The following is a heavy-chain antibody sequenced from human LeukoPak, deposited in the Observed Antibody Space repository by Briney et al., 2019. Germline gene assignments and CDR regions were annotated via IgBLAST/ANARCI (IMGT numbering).Heavy chain of an antibody. D-gene: IGHD3-22*01. V-gene: IGHV4-59*01. CDR3: ARGLDYYDSSGYYSLFDY. Sequence: SETLSLTCTVSGGSISSCYWSWIRQPPGKGLEWIGYIYYSGSTNYNPSLKSRVTISVDTSKNQFSLKLSSVTAADTAVYYCARGLDYYDSSGYYSLFDYWGQGTLVTVSS. CDR1: GGSISSCY. CDR2: IYYSGST. J-gene: IGHJ4*02.